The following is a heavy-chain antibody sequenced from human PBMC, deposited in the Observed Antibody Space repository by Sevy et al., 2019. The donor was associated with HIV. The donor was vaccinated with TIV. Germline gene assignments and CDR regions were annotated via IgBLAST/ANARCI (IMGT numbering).Heavy chain of an antibody. D-gene: IGHD1-7*01. CDR1: GFTFSTYA. CDR2: ISGSVGST. Sequence: GGSLRLSCAASGFTFSTYAMSWVRQAPGKGLEWVSGISGSVGSTYYADSVKGRFTISRDNSKSTLYLQMNSLRAEDTAVYYCAKGRLSGTTYAFHIWGQGTMVTVSS. J-gene: IGHJ3*02. CDR3: AKGRLSGTTYAFHI. V-gene: IGHV3-23*01.